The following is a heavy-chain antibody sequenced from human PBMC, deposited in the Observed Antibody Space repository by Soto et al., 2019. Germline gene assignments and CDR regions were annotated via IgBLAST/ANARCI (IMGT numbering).Heavy chain of an antibody. CDR2: IIPIFGTA. J-gene: IGHJ1*01. D-gene: IGHD3-22*01. CDR3: ARAPSGYDSSGPLHFQH. CDR1: GGTFSSYA. V-gene: IGHV1-69*12. Sequence: QVQLVQSGAEVKKPGSSVKVSCKASGGTFSSYAISWVRQAPGQGLEWMGGIIPIFGTANYAQKFQGRVTITADESTSTADVALSSLRSEDTAVYYCARAPSGYDSSGPLHFQHWGQGTLVTVSS.